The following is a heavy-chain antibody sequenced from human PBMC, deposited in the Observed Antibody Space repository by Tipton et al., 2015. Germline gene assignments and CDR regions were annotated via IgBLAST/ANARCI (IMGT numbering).Heavy chain of an antibody. CDR2: IYHSGHT. Sequence: GLVKPSGTLSLNCNVSGGSISSPNWWTWVRQPPGGGLEWIGQIYHSGHTNYNPSLKSRVTISVDTSKNQFSLKLSSVTAADTAVYYCARDEKIAVAGGYYYYGMDVWGQGTTVTVSS. CDR1: GGSISSPNW. D-gene: IGHD6-19*01. CDR3: ARDEKIAVAGGYYYYGMDV. V-gene: IGHV4-4*02. J-gene: IGHJ6*02.